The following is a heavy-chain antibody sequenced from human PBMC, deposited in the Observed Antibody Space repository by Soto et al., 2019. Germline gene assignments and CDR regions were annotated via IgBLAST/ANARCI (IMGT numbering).Heavy chain of an antibody. J-gene: IGHJ5*02. CDR2: IYYSGST. CDR3: ARTTPADSVVVRRGRWFDP. D-gene: IGHD2-2*01. Sequence: QVQLQESGPGLVKPSQTLSLTCTVSGGSISSGAYYWSWIRQPPGKGLEWIGYIYYSGSTHYNPSLKSRLTIALNTSKNQFSLKLSSVTAADTAVYYCARTTPADSVVVRRGRWFDPWGQGTLVTVSS. V-gene: IGHV4-30-4*01. CDR1: GGSISSGAYY.